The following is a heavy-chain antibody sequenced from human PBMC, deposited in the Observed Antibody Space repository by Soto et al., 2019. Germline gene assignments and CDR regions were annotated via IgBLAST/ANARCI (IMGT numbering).Heavy chain of an antibody. J-gene: IGHJ4*02. CDR3: ARDRSGSYYDY. V-gene: IGHV4-31*03. Sequence: SETLSLTCTVSGGSISSGGYYWSWIRQHPGKGLEWIGYIYYSGSTYYNPSLKSRVTISVDTSKNQFSLQLNSVTPEDTAVYYCARDRSGSYYDYWGQGTLVTVSS. CDR1: GGSISSGGYY. D-gene: IGHD1-26*01. CDR2: IYYSGST.